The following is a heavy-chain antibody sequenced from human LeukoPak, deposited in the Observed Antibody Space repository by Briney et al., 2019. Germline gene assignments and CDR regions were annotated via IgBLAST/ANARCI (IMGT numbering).Heavy chain of an antibody. CDR2: ISWNSGSI. V-gene: IGHV3-9*03. J-gene: IGHJ4*02. Sequence: PGGSLRLSCAASGFTFDDYAMHWVRQAPGKGLEWVSGISWNSGSIGYADSVKGRFTISRDNAKNSLYLQMNSLRAEDMALYYRAKGSYDSSGYYNFDYWGQGTLVTVSS. CDR1: GFTFDDYA. CDR3: AKGSYDSSGYYNFDY. D-gene: IGHD3-22*01.